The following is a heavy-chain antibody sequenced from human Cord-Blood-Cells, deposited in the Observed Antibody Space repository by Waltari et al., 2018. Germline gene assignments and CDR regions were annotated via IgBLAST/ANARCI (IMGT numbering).Heavy chain of an antibody. Sequence: QVQLVQSGAEVKKPGASVKVSCKASGYTFTGYYMHWVGQAPGQGLEWVGWINPNSGGTSSAQKFQGRVTMTRDTSISTAYMELSRLRSDDTAVYYCAREPDTVTYYFDYWGQGTLVTVSS. J-gene: IGHJ4*02. CDR1: GYTFTGYY. CDR2: INPNSGGT. D-gene: IGHD4-17*01. CDR3: AREPDTVTYYFDY. V-gene: IGHV1-2*02.